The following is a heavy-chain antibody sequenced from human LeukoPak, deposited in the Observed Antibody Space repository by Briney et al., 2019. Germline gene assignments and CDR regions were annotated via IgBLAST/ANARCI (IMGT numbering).Heavy chain of an antibody. Sequence: GGSLRLSCAASGFTFSSYGMHWVRQAPGKGLEWVAVISYDGSNKYYADSVKGRFTISRDNSKNTLYLQMNSLRAEDTAVYYCAKALDYGGNSVRYFDLWGRGTLVTVPS. CDR2: ISYDGSNK. CDR3: AKALDYGGNSVRYFDL. V-gene: IGHV3-30*18. J-gene: IGHJ2*01. CDR1: GFTFSSYG. D-gene: IGHD4-23*01.